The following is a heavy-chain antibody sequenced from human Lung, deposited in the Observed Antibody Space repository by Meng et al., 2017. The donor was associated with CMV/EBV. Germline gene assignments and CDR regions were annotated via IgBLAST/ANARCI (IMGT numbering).Heavy chain of an antibody. V-gene: IGHV1-2*02. J-gene: IGHJ4*02. D-gene: IGHD6-19*01. Sequence: SXXVSXXASGYTFTGYHIHWVRQAPGQGLQWMGWINSYTGGTISAQKFQGRVTMTRDTSISTASMELRRLTSDDTAVYFCARAIAVAGTAPFDYWGQGTXVTVSS. CDR3: ARAIAVAGTAPFDY. CDR2: INSYTGGT. CDR1: GYTFTGYH.